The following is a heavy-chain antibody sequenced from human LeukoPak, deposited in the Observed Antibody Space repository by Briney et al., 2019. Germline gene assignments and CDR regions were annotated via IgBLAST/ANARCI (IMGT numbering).Heavy chain of an antibody. CDR3: AREVLELGYGMDV. CDR2: FDPEDGET. D-gene: IGHD1-7*01. V-gene: IGHV1-24*01. Sequence: ASVKVSCKVSGYALTELSMHWVRQAPGKGLEWMGGFDPEDGETIYAQKFQGRVTMTRDTSTSTVYMELSSLRSEDTAVYYCAREVLELGYGMDVWGQGTTVTVSS. J-gene: IGHJ6*02. CDR1: GYALTELS.